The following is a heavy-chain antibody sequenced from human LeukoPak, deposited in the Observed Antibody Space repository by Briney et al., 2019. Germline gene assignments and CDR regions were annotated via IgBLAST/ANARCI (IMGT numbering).Heavy chain of an antibody. D-gene: IGHD6-13*01. J-gene: IGHJ4*02. CDR3: ACLIAAAGRFGY. V-gene: IGHV1-2*02. CDR1: GYTFTSNY. Sequence: ASVRVSCKAFGYTFTSNYMHWVRQAPGQGLEWMGWINPNSGGTNYAQKFQGRVTMTRDTSISTAYMELSRLRSDDTAVYYCACLIAAAGRFGYWGQGTLVTVSS. CDR2: INPNSGGT.